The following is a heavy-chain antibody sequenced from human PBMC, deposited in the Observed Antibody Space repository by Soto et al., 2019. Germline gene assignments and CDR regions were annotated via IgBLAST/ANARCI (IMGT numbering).Heavy chain of an antibody. CDR2: IYSGGST. V-gene: IGHV3-66*01. CDR3: SRYPWGADY. Sequence: EVQLVESGGGLVQPGGSLRLSCAASGFTVSTKYMSWVRQAPGKGLEWVSVIYSGGSTFYADSVRGRFTISRDNSKNTVNLQMDSRRAEDTAVYYFSRYPWGADYWGQGTLVTASS. J-gene: IGHJ4*02. D-gene: IGHD3-16*01. CDR1: GFTVSTKY.